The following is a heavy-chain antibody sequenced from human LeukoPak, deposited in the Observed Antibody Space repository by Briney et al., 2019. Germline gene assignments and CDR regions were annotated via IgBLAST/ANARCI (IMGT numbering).Heavy chain of an antibody. D-gene: IGHD1-7*01. CDR1: GGSISSSSYY. CDR2: FSSGGSA. CDR3: ARKQTGTMYDV. V-gene: IGHV4-39*07. Sequence: PSGTLSLTCIVPGGSISSSSYYWAWIRQSPGKGLEWIGTFSSGGSAYYNPSLTSRVSISKDTFDNQFSLRLYSVTAADTAVYYCARKQTGTMYDVWGQGTQVTVSS. J-gene: IGHJ4*02.